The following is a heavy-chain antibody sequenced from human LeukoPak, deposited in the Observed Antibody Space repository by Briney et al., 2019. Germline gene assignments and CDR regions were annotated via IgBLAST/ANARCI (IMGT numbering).Heavy chain of an antibody. V-gene: IGHV3-7*05. CDR3: ARDTYASFDY. CDR2: IKEGGSEK. Sequence: GGSLRLSCAASGFILSSYWMSWVRPAPGKGLEWVASIKEGGSEKFYVDSVKVRFTISRDSAKNSLYLQMNSLRAEDTAVYFCARDTYASFDYWGQGTLVTVSS. D-gene: IGHD2-2*01. J-gene: IGHJ4*02. CDR1: GFILSSYW.